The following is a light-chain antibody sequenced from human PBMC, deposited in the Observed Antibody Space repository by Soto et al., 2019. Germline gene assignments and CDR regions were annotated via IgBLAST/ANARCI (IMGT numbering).Light chain of an antibody. Sequence: AVVTQEPSVSVSPGGTVTLTCGVISGSVSTRYYPSWYQQTPGQAPRTLIYSTSTRSSGVPDRFSGSIVGNKAALTISGAQADDESDYYCVLYRGSGIGVVGGGTQLTVL. J-gene: IGLJ3*02. CDR3: VLYRGSGIGV. CDR2: STS. CDR1: SGSVSTRYY. V-gene: IGLV8-61*01.